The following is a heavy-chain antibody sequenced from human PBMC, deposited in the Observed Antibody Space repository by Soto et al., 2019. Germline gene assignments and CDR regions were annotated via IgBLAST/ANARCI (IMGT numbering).Heavy chain of an antibody. CDR2: IYSGGST. CDR1: GFTVSSNY. Sequence: EVQLVESGGGLVQPGGSLRLSCAASGFTVSSNYMSWVRQAPGKGLEWVSVIYSGGSTYYADSVKGRFTISSHNSKNTLYLQMNSLRAEDTAVYYCARAEEGNWFDPWGQGTLVTVSS. CDR3: ARAEEGNWFDP. J-gene: IGHJ5*02. V-gene: IGHV3-53*04.